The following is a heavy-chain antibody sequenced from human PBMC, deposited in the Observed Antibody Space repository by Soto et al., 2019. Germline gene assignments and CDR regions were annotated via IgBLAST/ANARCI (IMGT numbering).Heavy chain of an antibody. D-gene: IGHD3-22*01. J-gene: IGHJ1*01. CDR3: ARDDSSGLAAEYFQH. CDR2: ISAYNGNT. CDR1: GYTFTSYG. Sequence: QVQLVQSGAEVKKPGASVKVSCKASGYTFTSYGISWVRQAPGQGLEWMGWISAYNGNTNYAQKLQGRVTITADESTSTAYMELSSLRSEDTAVYYCARDDSSGLAAEYFQHWGQGTLVTVSS. V-gene: IGHV1-18*01.